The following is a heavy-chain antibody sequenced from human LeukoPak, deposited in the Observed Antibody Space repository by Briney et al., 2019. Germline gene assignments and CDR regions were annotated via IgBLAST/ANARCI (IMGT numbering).Heavy chain of an antibody. J-gene: IGHJ4*02. CDR2: INPNSGGT. Sequence: GASVKVSCKASGYTFTGYYMHWVRQAPGQGLEWMGRINPNSGGTNYAQKFQGRVTMTRDTSISTAYMELSRLRSDDTAVYYCARMPALGGWNCDYWGQGTLVTVSS. CDR3: ARMPALGGWNCDY. V-gene: IGHV1-2*06. CDR1: GYTFTGYY. D-gene: IGHD1-7*01.